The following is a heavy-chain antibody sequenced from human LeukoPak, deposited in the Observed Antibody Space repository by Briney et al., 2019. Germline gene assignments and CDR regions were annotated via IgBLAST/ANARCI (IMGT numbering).Heavy chain of an antibody. D-gene: IGHD3-10*01. J-gene: IGHJ6*02. CDR3: ARVLGGFPYYYGMDV. V-gene: IGHV3-23*01. CDR1: GFTFSNYA. Sequence: GSLRLSCAASGFTFSNYAINWARQAPGKGLEWVSAVSGSGANTYYADSVKGRFTISRDNSKNTLYLQMNSLRAEDTAVYFCARVLGGFPYYYGMDVWGQGTTVTVSS. CDR2: VSGSGANT.